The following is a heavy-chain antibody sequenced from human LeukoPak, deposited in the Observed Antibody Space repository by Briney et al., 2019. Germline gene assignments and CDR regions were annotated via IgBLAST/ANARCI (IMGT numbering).Heavy chain of an antibody. CDR1: GFTFSNYW. CDR3: ARGGSGNWNAPFDY. D-gene: IGHD1-1*01. J-gene: IGHJ4*02. Sequence: GGSLRLSCAASGFTFSNYWMTWVRQAPGKGLEWVANIKHDGSEDYYLDSVKGRFTISRDNAKNSLYLQMNSLRTEDTAVYYCARGGSGNWNAPFDYWGQGTLVTVSS. V-gene: IGHV3-7*01. CDR2: IKHDGSED.